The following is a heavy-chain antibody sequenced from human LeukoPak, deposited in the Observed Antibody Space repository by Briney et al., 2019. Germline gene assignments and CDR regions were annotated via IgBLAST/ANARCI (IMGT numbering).Heavy chain of an antibody. V-gene: IGHV1-8*02. CDR2: INPNSGNT. Sequence: ASVKVSCKASGYTFTGYYMHWVRQAPGQGLEWMGWINPNSGNTGYAQKFQGRVTMTMDPSISTAYMELSSLRSEDTAVYYCARRSDDYDSSAYYHWGQGTLVTVSS. J-gene: IGHJ4*02. CDR3: ARRSDDYDSSAYYH. D-gene: IGHD3-22*01. CDR1: GYTFTGYY.